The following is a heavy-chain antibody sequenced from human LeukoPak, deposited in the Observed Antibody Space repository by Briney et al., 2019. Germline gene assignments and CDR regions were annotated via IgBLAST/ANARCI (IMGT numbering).Heavy chain of an antibody. Sequence: GGSLRLSCAASGFTFSSYGMHWVRQAPGKGLEWVAFIRYDGSNKYYADSVKGRFTISRDNSKDTLYLQMNSLRAEDTAVYYCAKADGVITTYYFDYWGQGTLVTVSS. V-gene: IGHV3-30*02. D-gene: IGHD3-22*01. CDR3: AKADGVITTYYFDY. CDR2: IRYDGSNK. J-gene: IGHJ4*02. CDR1: GFTFSSYG.